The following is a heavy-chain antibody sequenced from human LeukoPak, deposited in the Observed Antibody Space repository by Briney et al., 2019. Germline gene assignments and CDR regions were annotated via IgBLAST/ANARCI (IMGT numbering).Heavy chain of an antibody. J-gene: IGHJ4*02. CDR3: ARDSYRALEY. CDR1: GFTFSSHW. Sequence: GGALRLSCAASGFTFSSHWMKWVRQAPGKGLGWVAHINQDGSETYYADSANGRFTISRDNAKNSLYLQMNSLSAEDTAVYYCARDSYRALEYWGLGALVTVSS. D-gene: IGHD1-14*01. V-gene: IGHV3-7*01. CDR2: INQDGSET.